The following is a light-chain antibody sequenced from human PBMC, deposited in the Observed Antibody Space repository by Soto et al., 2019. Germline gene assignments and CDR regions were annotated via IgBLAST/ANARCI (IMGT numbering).Light chain of an antibody. CDR2: KAS. CDR1: QSISSW. V-gene: IGKV1-5*03. CDR3: QQYNSYWT. J-gene: IGKJ1*01. Sequence: DIHMTEYPSTLPASIGDGVNITSRASQSISSWLAWYQQKPGKAPKLLIYKASSLESGVPSRFSGSGSGTDFTLPISSLPPDDFATYYCQQYNSYWTFCQGTKLDIK.